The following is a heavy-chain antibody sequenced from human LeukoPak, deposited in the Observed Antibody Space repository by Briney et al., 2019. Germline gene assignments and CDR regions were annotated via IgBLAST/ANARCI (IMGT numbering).Heavy chain of an antibody. J-gene: IGHJ4*02. Sequence: SETLSLTCTVSGGSISSYYWSWIRQPPGKGLEWIGYISYSGSTNYNPSLKSRVTISVDTSKNLFSLRLTSVTAADTAVYYCARHSQHSRDLGSARNLVYWGQGTLVTVSS. CDR1: GGSISSYY. V-gene: IGHV4-59*08. CDR2: ISYSGST. CDR3: ARHSQHSRDLGSARNLVY. D-gene: IGHD7-27*01.